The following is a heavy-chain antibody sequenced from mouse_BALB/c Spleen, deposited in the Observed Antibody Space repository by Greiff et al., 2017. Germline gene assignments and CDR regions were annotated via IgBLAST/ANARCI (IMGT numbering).Heavy chain of an antibody. D-gene: IGHD2-3*01. CDR2: INPGSGGT. J-gene: IGHJ4*01. CDR1: GYAFTNYL. Sequence: VQLQQSGAELVRPGTSVKVSCKASGYAFTNYLIEWVKKRPGQGLEWIGVINPGSGGTNYNEKFKGKATLTADKSSSTAYMQLSSLTSEDSAVYYCARGLLVYYAMDDWGQGTSVTVSS. V-gene: IGHV1-54*01. CDR3: ARGLLVYYAMDD.